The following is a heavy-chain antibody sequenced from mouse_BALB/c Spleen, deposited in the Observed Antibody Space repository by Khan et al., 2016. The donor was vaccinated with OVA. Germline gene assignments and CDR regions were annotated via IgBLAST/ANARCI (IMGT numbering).Heavy chain of an antibody. V-gene: IGHV5-6-5*01. Sequence: EVELVESGGGSVKPGGSLKLSCAVSGFTFSSYAMSWVRQTPDKRLEWVASISSGGSSYYSDSVKGRFTISRDNARNIRYLKMSSLRSEDMAMYYWAREAYRYDGGYFDYGGKGTTLTVSS. CDR2: ISSGGSS. D-gene: IGHD2-14*01. J-gene: IGHJ2*01. CDR3: AREAYRYDGGYFDY. CDR1: GFTFSSYA.